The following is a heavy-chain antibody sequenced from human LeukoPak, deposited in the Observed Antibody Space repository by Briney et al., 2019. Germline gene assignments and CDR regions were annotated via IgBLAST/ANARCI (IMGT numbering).Heavy chain of an antibody. J-gene: IGHJ5*02. V-gene: IGHV1-2*02. D-gene: IGHD3-3*01. CDR1: GYTFTGYD. CDR2: INPNSGGT. Sequence: ASVKVSCKASGYTFTGYDMHWVRQAPGQGLEWMGWINPNSGGTNYAQKFQGRVTMTRDTSISTAYMELSRLRSDDTAVYYCARGVYENNWFDPWGQGTLVTVSS. CDR3: ARGVYENNWFDP.